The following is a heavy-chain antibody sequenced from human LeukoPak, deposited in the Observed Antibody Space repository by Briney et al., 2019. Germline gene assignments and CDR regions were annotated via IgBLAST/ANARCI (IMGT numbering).Heavy chain of an antibody. V-gene: IGHV4-59*08. CDR1: GGSISSFH. J-gene: IGHJ6*02. Sequence: SETLSLTCTVSGGSISSFHWSWIRQPLGKGLEWIGYIYYSGSTNYNPSLKSRVTISVDTSKNQFSLKLSSVTAADTAAYYCTRLRARGYYYYYGMDVWGQGTTVTVSS. CDR3: TRLRARGYYYYYGMDV. CDR2: IYYSGST.